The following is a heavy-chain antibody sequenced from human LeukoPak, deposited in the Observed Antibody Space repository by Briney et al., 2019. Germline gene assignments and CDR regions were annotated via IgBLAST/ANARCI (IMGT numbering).Heavy chain of an antibody. Sequence: PSETLSLTCTVSGGPISSSSYYWGWIRQPPGKGLEWIGSIYYSGSTYYNPSLKSRVTISVDTSKNQFSLKLSSVTAADTAVYYCARHRWLQLFDYWGQGTLVTVSS. D-gene: IGHD5-24*01. CDR1: GGPISSSSYY. CDR2: IYYSGST. CDR3: ARHRWLQLFDY. J-gene: IGHJ4*02. V-gene: IGHV4-39*01.